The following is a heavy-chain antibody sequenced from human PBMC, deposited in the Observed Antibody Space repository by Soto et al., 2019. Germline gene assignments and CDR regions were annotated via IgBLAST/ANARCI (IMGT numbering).Heavy chain of an antibody. Sequence: QVQLVESGGGLVKPGGSLRLSCAASGFTFSDYYMSWIRQAPGKGLEWVSYISSSSSYTNYADSVKGRFTISRDNAKNSLYLQMNSLQAEDTAVYYCARDRSCSSTSCYTEVYYYYGMDVWGPGTTVTVSS. CDR3: ARDRSCSSTSCYTEVYYYYGMDV. D-gene: IGHD2-2*02. V-gene: IGHV3-11*06. J-gene: IGHJ6*02. CDR1: GFTFSDYY. CDR2: ISSSSSYT.